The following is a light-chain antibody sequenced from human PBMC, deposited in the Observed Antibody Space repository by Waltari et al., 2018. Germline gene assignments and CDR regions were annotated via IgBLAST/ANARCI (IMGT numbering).Light chain of an antibody. CDR3: SSYAGSNNLV. J-gene: IGLJ2*01. V-gene: IGLV2-8*01. CDR2: EVT. CDR1: RRDVGVY. Sequence: QPALTQPPSASGSPGPSVPISCPGPRRDVGVYVPWYQQHPGKAPKLMISEVTKRPSGVPDRFSGSKSGNTASLTVSGLQAEDEADYYCSSYAGSNNLVFGGGTKLTVL.